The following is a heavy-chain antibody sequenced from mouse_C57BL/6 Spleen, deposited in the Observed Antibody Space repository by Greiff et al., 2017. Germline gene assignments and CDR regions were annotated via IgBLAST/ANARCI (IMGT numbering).Heavy chain of an antibody. V-gene: IGHV1-42*01. J-gene: IGHJ4*01. CDR1: GYSFTGYY. CDR2: INPSTGGT. Sequence: VQLQQSGPELVKPGASVKISCKASGYSFTGYYMNWVKQSPEKSLEWIGEINPSTGGTTYNQKFKAKATLTVDKSSSTAYMQLKSLTSEDSAVYYCARRSTGRAYYAMDYWGQGTSVTVSA. CDR3: ARRSTGRAYYAMDY. D-gene: IGHD3-1*01.